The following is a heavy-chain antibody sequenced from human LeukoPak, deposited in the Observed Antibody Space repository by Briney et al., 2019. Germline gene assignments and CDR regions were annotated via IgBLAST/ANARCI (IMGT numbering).Heavy chain of an antibody. CDR2: IYYSGST. Sequence: PSETLSLTCTVSGGSISSSSYYWGWIRQPPGKGLEWIGSIYYSGSTYYNPSLKSRVTISVDTSKNQFSLKLSPVTAADTAVYYCARGGEDELLRYYYYGMDVWGQGTTVTVSS. CDR1: GGSISSSSYY. J-gene: IGHJ6*02. V-gene: IGHV4-39*07. D-gene: IGHD1-26*01. CDR3: ARGGEDELLRYYYYGMDV.